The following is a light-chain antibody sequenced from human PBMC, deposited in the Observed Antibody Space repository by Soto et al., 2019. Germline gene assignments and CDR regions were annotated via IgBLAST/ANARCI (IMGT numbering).Light chain of an antibody. Sequence: QSVLTPPASVSGSPRQSITISCTGGSSDVGSSNFVSWYQQHPGKAPKLIIYEATRRPSGVSGRFSGSKSGNTASLTISGLQAEDEADYYCCSFPGGTTLYLFGTGTKLTVL. V-gene: IGLV2-23*01. CDR3: CSFPGGTTLYL. CDR2: EAT. J-gene: IGLJ1*01. CDR1: SSDVGSSNF.